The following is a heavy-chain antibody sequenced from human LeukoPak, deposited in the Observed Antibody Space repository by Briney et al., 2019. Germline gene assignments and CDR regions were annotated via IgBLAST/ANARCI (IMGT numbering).Heavy chain of an antibody. J-gene: IGHJ5*02. CDR1: GYTFTSYG. V-gene: IGHV1-18*01. CDR2: ISAYNGNT. CDR3: SRDDEEFGELSWFDP. D-gene: IGHD3-10*01. Sequence: ASVKVSCKASGYTFTSYGISWVRQAPGQGPEWMGWISAYNGNTNYAQKLQARVTMTTDTSTSTAYMELRSLRSENTAVYDCSRDDEEFGELSWFDPWGQGTLVTVSS.